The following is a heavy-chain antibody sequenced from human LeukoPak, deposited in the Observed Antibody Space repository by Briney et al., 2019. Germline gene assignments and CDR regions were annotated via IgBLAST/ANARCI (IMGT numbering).Heavy chain of an antibody. CDR2: VYDNDIS. V-gene: IGHV4-59*01. D-gene: IGHD5-12*01. Sequence: SETLSLTCSVSGASIRSYFWSWIRQSPGKGLEWIGYVYDNDISNFNPSLESRVTILVDRSKRQFSLKLRSVTAADTAVYYCARGIVLATDDAFDIWGPGTMVTVSS. CDR3: ARGIVLATDDAFDI. CDR1: GASIRSYF. J-gene: IGHJ3*02.